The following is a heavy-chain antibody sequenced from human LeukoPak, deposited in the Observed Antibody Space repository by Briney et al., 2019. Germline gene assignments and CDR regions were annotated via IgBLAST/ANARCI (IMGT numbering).Heavy chain of an antibody. V-gene: IGHV3-30*02. Sequence: GGSLRLSCAASGFTFSSYGMHWVRQAPGKGLEWVAFIRYDGSNKYYADSVKGRFTISRDNSKNTLYLQMNSLRAEDTAVYYCAKAAWYYYGSGSYYIDYWGQGTLVTVSS. J-gene: IGHJ4*02. D-gene: IGHD3-10*01. CDR1: GFTFSSYG. CDR3: AKAAWYYYGSGSYYIDY. CDR2: IRYDGSNK.